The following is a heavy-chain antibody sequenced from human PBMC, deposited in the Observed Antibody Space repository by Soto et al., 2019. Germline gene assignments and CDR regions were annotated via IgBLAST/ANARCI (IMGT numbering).Heavy chain of an antibody. D-gene: IGHD2-21*02. V-gene: IGHV4-34*01. J-gene: IGHJ3*02. CDR1: GGSVSSGSYY. CDR2: MSHSGGT. CDR3: TRVERGTATPVVDAFDI. Sequence: QVQLQQWGAGLLKPSETLSLTCGVYGGSVSSGSYYWSWIRQPAGKGLEWIGEMSHSGGTHFNPSLKSRVTISVDTSKNQFSLKMSSVTAADTALYYCTRVERGTATPVVDAFDIWGPGTMVTVSS.